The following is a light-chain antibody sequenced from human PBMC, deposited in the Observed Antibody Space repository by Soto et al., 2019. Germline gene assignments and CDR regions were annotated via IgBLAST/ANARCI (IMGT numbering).Light chain of an antibody. CDR2: EVT. Sequence: QSVLTQPPSASGSPGQSVTISCTGTSSDVGGYNYVSWYQQHPGKAPKLMIYEVTKRPSGVPDRFSGSKSANTASLTVSGLQAEDEADYFCSSYGGSNNLLFGGGTKLTVL. J-gene: IGLJ2*01. CDR3: SSYGGSNNLL. CDR1: SSDVGGYNY. V-gene: IGLV2-8*01.